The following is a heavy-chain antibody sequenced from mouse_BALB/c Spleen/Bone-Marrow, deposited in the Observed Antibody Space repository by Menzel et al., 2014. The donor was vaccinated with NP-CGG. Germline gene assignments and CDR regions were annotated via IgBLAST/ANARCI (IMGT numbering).Heavy chain of an antibody. Sequence: QVQLKESGAELARPGASVKMSCKASGYTFTTYTMHWVKQRPGQGLEWIGYINPSSGYTNYNQKFKDTATLTADKSSSTAYLQLSSLTSEDSAVYYCARWELGGFDCWGQGTTLTVSS. D-gene: IGHD4-1*01. CDR2: INPSSGYT. V-gene: IGHV1-4*01. J-gene: IGHJ2*01. CDR3: ARWELGGFDC. CDR1: GYTFTTYT.